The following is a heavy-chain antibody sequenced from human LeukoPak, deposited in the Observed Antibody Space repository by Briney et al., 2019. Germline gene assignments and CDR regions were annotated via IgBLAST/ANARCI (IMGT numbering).Heavy chain of an antibody. D-gene: IGHD6-19*01. CDR1: GGSFSGYY. Sequence: SETLSLTCAVYGGSFSGYYWSWIRQPPGKGLEWIGEINHSGSTNYNPSLKSRVTISVDTSKNQFSLKLGSVTAADTAVYYCARWSGSSGSAFYGMDVWGQGTTVTVSS. V-gene: IGHV4-34*01. CDR2: INHSGST. CDR3: ARWSGSSGSAFYGMDV. J-gene: IGHJ6*02.